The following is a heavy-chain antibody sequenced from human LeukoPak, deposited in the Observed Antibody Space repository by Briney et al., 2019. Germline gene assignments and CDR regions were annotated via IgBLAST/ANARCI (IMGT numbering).Heavy chain of an antibody. J-gene: IGHJ4*02. D-gene: IGHD3-3*02. CDR3: AKAAFSRTSYFDY. CDR2: ISGSGGNT. Sequence: GVSLRLSCAASGFTFSTYTMSWVRQAPGKGLEWVSAISGSGGNTYYADSVKGRFTISRDNSKNTLYLQMDSLRADDTAVYYCAKAAFSRTSYFDYWGQGTLVTASS. CDR1: GFTFSTYT. V-gene: IGHV3-23*01.